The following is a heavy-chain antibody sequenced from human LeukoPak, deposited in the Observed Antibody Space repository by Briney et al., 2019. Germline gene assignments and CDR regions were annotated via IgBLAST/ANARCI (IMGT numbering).Heavy chain of an antibody. CDR3: ASSPASSCLDY. J-gene: IGHJ4*02. D-gene: IGHD6-13*01. CDR1: GFTVSSNY. V-gene: IGHV3-53*01. Sequence: PGGSLSLSCAASGFTVSSNYMSWVRPAAGKGLEWVSGVYSGGSTYYAESVKGRFTISRDNPKNTLYLQMNSLRAEDTAVYYCASSPASSCLDYWGQGTLVTVSS. CDR2: VYSGGST.